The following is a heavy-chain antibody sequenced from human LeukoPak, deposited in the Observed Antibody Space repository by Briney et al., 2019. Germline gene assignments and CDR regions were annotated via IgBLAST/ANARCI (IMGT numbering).Heavy chain of an antibody. D-gene: IGHD3/OR15-3a*01. V-gene: IGHV3-30*18. Sequence: PGGSLRLSCAASGFTFSSYGMHWVRQAPGKGLEWVAVISYDGSNKYYADSVKGRFTISRDNSKNTLYLQMNSLRAEDTAMYYCAKDSGDWPFDYWGQGTLVTVSS. CDR1: GFTFSSYG. CDR2: ISYDGSNK. J-gene: IGHJ4*02. CDR3: AKDSGDWPFDY.